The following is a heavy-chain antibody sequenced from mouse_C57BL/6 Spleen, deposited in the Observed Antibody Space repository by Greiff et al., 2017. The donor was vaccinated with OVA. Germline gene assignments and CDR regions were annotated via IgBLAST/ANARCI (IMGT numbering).Heavy chain of an antibody. D-gene: IGHD1-1*01. CDR1: GYTFTSYW. CDR2: IDPSDSET. J-gene: IGHJ3*01. CDR3: ARSGLYYYGSSDWFAY. Sequence: QVQLQQPGAELVRPGSSVKLSCKASGYTFTSYWMHWVKQRPIQGLEWIGNIDPSDSETHYNQKFKDKATLTVDKSSSTAYMQLSSLTSEYSAVYYCARSGLYYYGSSDWFAYWGQGTLVTVSA. V-gene: IGHV1-52*01.